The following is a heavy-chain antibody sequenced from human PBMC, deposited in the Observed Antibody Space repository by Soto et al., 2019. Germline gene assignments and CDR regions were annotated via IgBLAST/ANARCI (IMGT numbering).Heavy chain of an antibody. V-gene: IGHV3-48*02. CDR1: GFSFGAFS. D-gene: IGHD2-2*02. CDR2: ISSSSSTI. Sequence: EVQLVESGGGLVQPGGSLRLSCASSGFSFGAFSMNWVRQAPGKGLEWISYISSSSSTIYYADSVKGRFTISRDNAKNSLYLQMHSLRDADTAVYYCAREGGRHCSPTRCYNAFDLWGQGPMVTVSS. CDR3: AREGGRHCSPTRCYNAFDL. J-gene: IGHJ3*01.